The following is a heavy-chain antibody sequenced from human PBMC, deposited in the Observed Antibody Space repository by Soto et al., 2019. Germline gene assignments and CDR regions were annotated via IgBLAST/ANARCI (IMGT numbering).Heavy chain of an antibody. Sequence: SETLSLTCTVSGGSISSYYWSWIRQPPGKGLEWIGYIYYSGSTNYNPSLKSRVTISVDTSKNQFSLKLSSVTAADTAVYYCARGSGYCSSTSCLYNWFDPWGQGTLVTVSS. CDR1: GGSISSYY. CDR3: ARGSGYCSSTSCLYNWFDP. D-gene: IGHD2-2*01. CDR2: IYYSGST. V-gene: IGHV4-59*12. J-gene: IGHJ5*02.